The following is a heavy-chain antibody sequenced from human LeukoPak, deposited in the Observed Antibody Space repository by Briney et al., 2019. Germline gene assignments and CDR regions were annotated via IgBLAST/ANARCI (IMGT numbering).Heavy chain of an antibody. Sequence: PSETLSLTCTVSGGSISSYYWSWIRQPPGKGLEWIGYIYYSGSTNYNPSLKSRVTISVDTSKNQFSLKLSSVTAADTAVYYCARVHMTYYDFWRGYGMDVWGQGTTVTVSS. CDR3: ARVHMTYYDFWRGYGMDV. D-gene: IGHD3-3*01. CDR2: IYYSGST. J-gene: IGHJ6*02. V-gene: IGHV4-59*08. CDR1: GGSISSYY.